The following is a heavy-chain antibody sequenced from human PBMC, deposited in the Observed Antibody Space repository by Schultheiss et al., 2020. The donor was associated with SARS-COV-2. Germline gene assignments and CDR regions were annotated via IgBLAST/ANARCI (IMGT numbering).Heavy chain of an antibody. J-gene: IGHJ6*02. CDR1: GGSISSYY. CDR2: IYYSGST. CDR3: ARHYTPGRGTAYGMDV. D-gene: IGHD3-16*01. Sequence: SETLSLTCTVSGGSISSYYWSWIRQPPGKGLEWIGYIYYSGSTNYNPSLKSRVTISVDTSKNQFSLKLSSVTAADTAVYYCARHYTPGRGTAYGMDVWGQGTTVTVSS. V-gene: IGHV4-59*08.